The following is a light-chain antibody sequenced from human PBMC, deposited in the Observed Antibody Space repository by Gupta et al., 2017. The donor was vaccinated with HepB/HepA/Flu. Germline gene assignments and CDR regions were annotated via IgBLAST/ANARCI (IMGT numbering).Light chain of an antibody. J-gene: IGLJ2*01. CDR1: NIGSKS. Sequence: SYVLTQPPSVAVAPGKPASINWGGNNIGSKSVHWYQQKPGQAPVLVVYDDSDRPSGIPERFSGSNSGNTATLTISRVEAGDEADYYCQVWDSSSDHPVFGGGTKLTVL. CDR3: QVWDSSSDHPV. V-gene: IGLV3-21*03. CDR2: DDS.